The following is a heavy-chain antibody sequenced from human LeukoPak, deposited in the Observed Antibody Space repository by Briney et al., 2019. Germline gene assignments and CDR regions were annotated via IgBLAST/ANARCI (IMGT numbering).Heavy chain of an antibody. D-gene: IGHD3-22*01. CDR3: AKDGLNYYDSSGYYFYFDY. Sequence: GGSLRLSCAASGFTVSSNYMSWVRQAPGKGLEWVSVIYSGGSTYYADSVKGRFTISRDNSKNTLYLQMNSLRAEDTAVYYCAKDGLNYYDSSGYYFYFDYWGQGTLVTVSS. CDR1: GFTVSSNY. V-gene: IGHV3-53*01. CDR2: IYSGGST. J-gene: IGHJ4*02.